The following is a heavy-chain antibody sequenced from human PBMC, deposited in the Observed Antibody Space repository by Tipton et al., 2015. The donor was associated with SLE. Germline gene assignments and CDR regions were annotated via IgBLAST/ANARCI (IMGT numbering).Heavy chain of an antibody. D-gene: IGHD7-27*01. CDR3: AKGPPGPDY. J-gene: IGHJ4*02. Sequence: SLRLSCAASGFTFSSYEMNWVRQAPGKGLEWVSYISRSGSTIYYADSVKGRFTISRDNAKNSLYLQMNSLRAEDTALYYCAKGPPGPDYWGQGTLVTVSS. CDR2: ISRSGSTI. CDR1: GFTFSSYE. V-gene: IGHV3-48*03.